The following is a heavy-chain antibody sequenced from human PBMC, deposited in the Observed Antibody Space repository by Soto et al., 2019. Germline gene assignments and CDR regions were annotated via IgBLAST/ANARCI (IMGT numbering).Heavy chain of an antibody. CDR2: INTYGGKT. J-gene: IGHJ4*02. CDR1: GYTFGIYI. Sequence: QVQLVQSGPEVKKPGASVKVSCKASGYTFGIYIITWWRQAPGQGLEWLGGINTYGGKTYNAQKVQGRVTLTTDTSTSTAYMDMRSLRSDDTAVYYCARRYGDPSSSTGFDYWGQGTLVSVSS. V-gene: IGHV1-18*01. D-gene: IGHD2-21*02. CDR3: ARRYGDPSSSTGFDY.